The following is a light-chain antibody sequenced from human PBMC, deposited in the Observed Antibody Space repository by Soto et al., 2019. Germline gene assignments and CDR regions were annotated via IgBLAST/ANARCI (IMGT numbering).Light chain of an antibody. CDR3: QQYGSSPRT. V-gene: IGKV3-20*01. Sequence: ESLLTQSPGTLSLSPGERATLSCRSSQSVSSSYLAWYQQKPGQAPRLLIYGASSGATGIPDRFSGSGSGTDFTLTISRLEPEDFAVYYCQQYGSSPRTFGQGTTVDI. CDR2: GAS. J-gene: IGKJ1*01. CDR1: QSVSSSY.